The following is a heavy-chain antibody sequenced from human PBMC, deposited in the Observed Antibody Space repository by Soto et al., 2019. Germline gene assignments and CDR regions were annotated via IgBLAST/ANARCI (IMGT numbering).Heavy chain of an antibody. J-gene: IGHJ4*02. CDR3: AKDKHYDILTGYWSFDY. Sequence: PGGSLRLSCAASGFTFSSYAMSWVRQTPGKGLEWVSAISGSGGSTYYADSVKGRFTISRDNSKNTLYLQMNSLRAEDTAVYYCAKDKHYDILTGYWSFDYWGQGTLVTVSS. CDR2: ISGSGGST. D-gene: IGHD3-9*01. CDR1: GFTFSSYA. V-gene: IGHV3-23*01.